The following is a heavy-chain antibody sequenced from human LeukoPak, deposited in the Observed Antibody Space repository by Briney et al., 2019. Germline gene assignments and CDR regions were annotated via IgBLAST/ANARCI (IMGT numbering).Heavy chain of an antibody. D-gene: IGHD6-13*01. J-gene: IGHJ4*02. CDR1: GFTVSNNY. V-gene: IGHV3-66*01. Sequence: GGSLRLSCAASGFTVSNNYMSWVRQAPGKGLEWVSVIYSGGSTYYADSVKDRFTISRDNSKNTLYLQMNSLRAEDTAVYYCASEGKYSSLDYWGQGTLVTVSS. CDR2: IYSGGST. CDR3: ASEGKYSSLDY.